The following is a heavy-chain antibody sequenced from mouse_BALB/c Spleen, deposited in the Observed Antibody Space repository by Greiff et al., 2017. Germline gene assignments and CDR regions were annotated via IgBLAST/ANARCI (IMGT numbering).Heavy chain of an antibody. CDR3: AREGYGNYSYYFDY. CDR2: ISSGSSTI. D-gene: IGHD2-1*01. CDR1: GFTFSSFG. J-gene: IGHJ2*01. V-gene: IGHV5-17*02. Sequence: EVNVVESGGGLVQPGGSRKLSCAASGFTFSSFGMHWVRQAPEKGLEWVAYISSGSSTIYYADTVKGRFTISRDNPKNTLFLQMTSLRSEDTAMYYCAREGYGNYSYYFDYWGQGTTLTVSS.